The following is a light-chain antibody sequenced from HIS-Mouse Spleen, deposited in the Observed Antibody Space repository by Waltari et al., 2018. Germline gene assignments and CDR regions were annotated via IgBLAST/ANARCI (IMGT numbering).Light chain of an antibody. V-gene: IGKV4-1*01. CDR2: WAS. CDR3: QQYYSTPYT. CDR1: QSVLYSSNNKNY. J-gene: IGKJ2*01. Sequence: DIVMTQSPDPLAVSLGERATINCKSSQSVLYSSNNKNYLAWYQQQPGQPPQLLIYWASTRESGVPDRFSGSGSGTDFTLTISSLQAEDVAVYYCQQYYSTPYTFGQGTKLEIK.